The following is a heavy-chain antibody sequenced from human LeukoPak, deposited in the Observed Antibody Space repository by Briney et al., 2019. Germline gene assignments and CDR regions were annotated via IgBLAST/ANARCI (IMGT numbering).Heavy chain of an antibody. J-gene: IGHJ4*02. V-gene: IGHV4-39*01. D-gene: IGHD5-24*01. CDR1: GGSISSSSYY. Sequence: PSETLSLTCTVSGGSISSSSYYWGWIRQPPGKGLEWIGSIYYSGSTYYNPSLKSRVTISVDTSKNQFSLKLSSVTAADTAVYYCARRRRDRYLLREDYFDYWGQGTLVTVSS. CDR2: IYYSGST. CDR3: ARRRRDRYLLREDYFDY.